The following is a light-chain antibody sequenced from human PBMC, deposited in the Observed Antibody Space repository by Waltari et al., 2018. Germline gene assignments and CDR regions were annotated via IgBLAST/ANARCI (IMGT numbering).Light chain of an antibody. V-gene: IGKV3-11*01. CDR1: QSVNSF. Sequence: EIVLTQSPGTLSLSPGERATLFCRASQSVNSFLSWYQHKPGQAPRLLIYETSKRATGIPARFSGGGSGTDFTLTISSLEPEDFAVYYCQLRDFGQGTRLEIK. CDR3: QLRD. J-gene: IGKJ5*01. CDR2: ETS.